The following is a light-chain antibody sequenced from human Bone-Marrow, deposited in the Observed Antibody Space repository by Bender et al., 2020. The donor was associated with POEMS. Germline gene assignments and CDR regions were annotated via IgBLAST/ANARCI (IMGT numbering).Light chain of an antibody. J-gene: IGLJ3*02. CDR3: GTWDDSLTGWV. CDR2: NNN. Sequence: QSVLTQTPSVSGTPGQRVTISRSGSSSNIGGNTINWYQQIPGTAPKLLIYNNNMRPSGVPDRFSASKSGTSASLAISGLQSEDEADYYCGTWDDSLTGWVFGGGTKLTVL. CDR1: SSNIGGNT. V-gene: IGLV1-44*01.